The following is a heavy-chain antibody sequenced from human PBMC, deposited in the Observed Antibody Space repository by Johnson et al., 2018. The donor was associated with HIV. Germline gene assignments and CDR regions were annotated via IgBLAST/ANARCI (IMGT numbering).Heavy chain of an antibody. D-gene: IGHD1-26*01. Sequence: QVQLVESGGGVVQPGRSLRLSCATSGFTFSNFGMHWVRQAPGKGLGWVAVISYDGSNKYYADSVKGRFTISRDNSKNTLYLQMNSLRAEDTAVYYCAREGYSGGPNGRGAFDIWGQGTMVTVSS. CDR1: GFTFSNFG. CDR2: ISYDGSNK. J-gene: IGHJ3*02. V-gene: IGHV3-30*03. CDR3: AREGYSGGPNGRGAFDI.